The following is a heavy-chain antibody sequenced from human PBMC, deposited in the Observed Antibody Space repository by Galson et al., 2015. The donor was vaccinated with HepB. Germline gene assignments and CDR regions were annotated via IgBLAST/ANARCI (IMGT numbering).Heavy chain of an antibody. CDR3: AKEKEYYDILTGSTHFDY. D-gene: IGHD3-9*01. V-gene: IGHV3-23*01. Sequence: SLRLSCAASGFTFSSYAMNWVRQAPGKGLEWVSSIYGDGDNKYVADSVRGRFTVSRDNSKNTLYMQMNSLRAEDTAVYYCAKEKEYYDILTGSTHFDYWGQRTLVTVSS. J-gene: IGHJ4*02. CDR1: GFTFSSYA. CDR2: IYGDGDNK.